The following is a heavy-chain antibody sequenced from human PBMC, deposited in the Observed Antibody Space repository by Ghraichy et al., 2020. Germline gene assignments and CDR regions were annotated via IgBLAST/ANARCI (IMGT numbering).Heavy chain of an antibody. J-gene: IGHJ6*02. Sequence: ESLNISCGVSGDSITSYNYHWGWVRQPPGKGLEWIGTIYYTGTTYYNPSLQSRLTMSVDTSKNQFSLKLTSVTATDSAVYYCARQSSGWYWGGAGMDVWGQGATVIVS. CDR2: IYYTGTT. V-gene: IGHV4-39*01. CDR1: GDSITSYNYH. CDR3: ARQSSGWYWGGAGMDV. D-gene: IGHD6-19*01.